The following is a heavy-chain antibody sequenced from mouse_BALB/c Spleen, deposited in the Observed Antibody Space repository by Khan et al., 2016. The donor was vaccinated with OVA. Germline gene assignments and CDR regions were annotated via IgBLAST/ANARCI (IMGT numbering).Heavy chain of an antibody. D-gene: IGHD1-1*01. Sequence: VQLQQSGPGLVKPSQSLSLTCTVTGYSITSDYAWNWIRQFPGNKLEWMGYISYSGSTGYNPSLKSRISITRDTSNNQFFLQLNSVTTEDTATXYCARRYYYGHWYFDVWGAGTTVTVSS. CDR1: GYSITSDYA. CDR2: ISYSGST. CDR3: ARRYYYGHWYFDV. V-gene: IGHV3-2*02. J-gene: IGHJ1*01.